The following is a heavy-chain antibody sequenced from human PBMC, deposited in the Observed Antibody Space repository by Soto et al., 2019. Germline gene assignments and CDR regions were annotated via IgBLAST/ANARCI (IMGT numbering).Heavy chain of an antibody. J-gene: IGHJ3*02. CDR1: GFTFSSYS. V-gene: IGHV3-21*01. Sequence: GGSLRLSCAASGFTFSSYSMNWVRQAPGKGLEWVSSISSSSYIYYADSVKGRFTISRDNAKNSLYLQMNSLRAEDTAVYYCARDTTVVVDDAFDISGQGTMVTVSS. CDR2: ISSSSYI. D-gene: IGHD2-15*01. CDR3: ARDTTVVVDDAFDI.